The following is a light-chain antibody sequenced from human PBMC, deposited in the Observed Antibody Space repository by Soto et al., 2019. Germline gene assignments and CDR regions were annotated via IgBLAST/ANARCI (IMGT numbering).Light chain of an antibody. CDR3: SSYAGSNNYV. V-gene: IGLV2-8*01. CDR2: EVS. Sequence: VLTQPPSASGSPGQSVTISCTGTSSDVGGYNYVSWYQQHPGKAPKLMIYEVSKRPSGVPDRFSGSKSGNTASLTVSGRQAEDEAHYYCSSYAGSNNYVFGTGSKVTVL. CDR1: SSDVGGYNY. J-gene: IGLJ1*01.